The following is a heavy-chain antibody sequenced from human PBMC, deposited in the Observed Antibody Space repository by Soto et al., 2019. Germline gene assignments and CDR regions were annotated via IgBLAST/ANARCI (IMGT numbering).Heavy chain of an antibody. CDR3: ARDGSKWLKYGYFDL. CDR1: GFTFSTYC. J-gene: IGHJ2*01. Sequence: EVQLVESGGGLVKPGGSLRLSCAASGFTFSTYCMNWVRQAPGRGLEWVSYISESSSHIYYGDSVRGRFIISSNNAKNSVYLQMNSLRAEDTAVYYCARDGSKWLKYGYFDLWGRGTLVTVSS. D-gene: IGHD5-12*01. CDR2: ISESSSHI. V-gene: IGHV3-21*01.